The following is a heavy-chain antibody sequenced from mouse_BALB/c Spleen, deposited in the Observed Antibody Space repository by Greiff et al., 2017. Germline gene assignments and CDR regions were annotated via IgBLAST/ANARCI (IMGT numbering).Heavy chain of an antibody. Sequence: QVQLKQSGPGLVAPSQSLSITCTVSGFSLTSYDISWIRQPPGKGLEWLGVIWTGGGTNYNSAFMSRLSISKDNSKSQVFLKMNSLQTDDTAIYYCVRERTGTFDYWGQGTTLTVSS. CDR2: IWTGGGT. CDR1: GFSLTSYD. V-gene: IGHV2-9-2*01. J-gene: IGHJ2*01. CDR3: VRERTGTFDY. D-gene: IGHD4-1*01.